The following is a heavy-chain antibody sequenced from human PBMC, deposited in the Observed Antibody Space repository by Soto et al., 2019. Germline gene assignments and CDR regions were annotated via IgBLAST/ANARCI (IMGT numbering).Heavy chain of an antibody. CDR1: GFDFEDYA. D-gene: IGHD3-22*01. Sequence: VQLVESGGIGVQTGGSLRLSCAAAGFDFEDYAMHWVRQVPGKGLEWVSLTNSDGTDSYYADSVKGRFTISRDNAKTTLYLQMDRLRPEDTALYFCAKSLYYYDSSPLDHWGPGTLVTVSS. V-gene: IGHV3-43D*04. CDR3: AKSLYYYDSSPLDH. CDR2: TNSDGTDS. J-gene: IGHJ4*02.